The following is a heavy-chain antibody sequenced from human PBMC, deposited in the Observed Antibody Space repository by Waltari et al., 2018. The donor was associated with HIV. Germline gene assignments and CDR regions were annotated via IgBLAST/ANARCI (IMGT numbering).Heavy chain of an antibody. CDR2: ISYDGSNK. J-gene: IGHJ3*02. CDR1: GFTFSSYA. D-gene: IGHD2-21*02. V-gene: IGHV3-30*01. Sequence: QVQLVESGGGVVQPGRSLRLSCAASGFTFSSYAMHWVRQAPGKGLEWVAVISYDGSNKYYADSVKGRFTISRDNSKNTLYLQMNSLRAEDTAVYYCARSGDPDAFDIWGQGTMVTVSS. CDR3: ARSGDPDAFDI.